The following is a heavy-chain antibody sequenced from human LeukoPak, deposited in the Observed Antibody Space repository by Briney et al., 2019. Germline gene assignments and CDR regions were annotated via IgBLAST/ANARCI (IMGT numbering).Heavy chain of an antibody. V-gene: IGHV3-33*06. J-gene: IGHJ4*02. D-gene: IGHD5-24*01. CDR1: GFTFSTYG. CDR3: AKDHSADGWPTFEY. Sequence: GRSLRLSCEASGFTFSTYGMHWVRQAPGKGLEWVAVIWYDGSNKNYADSVKGRFTISRDNSKNTLYLQMNSLRVDDSAIYYCAKDHSADGWPTFEYWGRGTLVTVSS. CDR2: IWYDGSNK.